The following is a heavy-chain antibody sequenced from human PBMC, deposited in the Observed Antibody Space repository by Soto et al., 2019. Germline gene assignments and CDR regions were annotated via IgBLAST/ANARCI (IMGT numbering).Heavy chain of an antibody. J-gene: IGHJ4*02. D-gene: IGHD4-17*01. CDR3: ARDLLLATVTGALDY. V-gene: IGHV3-33*01. CDR2: IWYDGSNK. Sequence: PGGSLRLSCAASGFTFSSYGMHWVRQAPGKGLEWVAVIWYDGSNKYYADSVKGRFTISRDNSKNTLYLQMNSLRAEDTAVYYCARDLLLATVTGALDYWGQGTLVTVSS. CDR1: GFTFSSYG.